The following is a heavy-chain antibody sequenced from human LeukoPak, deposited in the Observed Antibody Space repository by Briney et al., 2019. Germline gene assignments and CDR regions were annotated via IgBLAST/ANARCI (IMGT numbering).Heavy chain of an antibody. D-gene: IGHD2-15*01. CDR1: GFTFSSSW. CDR2: IKPDGNER. Sequence: SGGSLRLSCAASGFTFSSSWMSWVRQAPGKGLEWVANIKPDGNERYYVDSVKGRFTISRDNAKNSLYLQMNSLRAEDTAVYYCAKSRMVAANIFDYWGQGTLVTVSS. J-gene: IGHJ4*02. CDR3: AKSRMVAANIFDY. V-gene: IGHV3-7*02.